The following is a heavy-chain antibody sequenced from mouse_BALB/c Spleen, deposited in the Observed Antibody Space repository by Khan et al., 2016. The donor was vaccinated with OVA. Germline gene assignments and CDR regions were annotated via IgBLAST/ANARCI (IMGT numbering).Heavy chain of an antibody. Sequence: VQLKQSGAELVKPGASVKLSCTTSGFNIKDTYMHWVKQRPEQGLEWIGRIDPANGNTKYDPKFQGKATITADTSSNTAYMQLSSLTSEDTAVYFCARWYGNYNYAIDYWGQGTSVTVAS. V-gene: IGHV14-3*02. D-gene: IGHD2-10*02. CDR1: GFNIKDTY. CDR2: IDPANGNT. J-gene: IGHJ4*01. CDR3: ARWYGNYNYAIDY.